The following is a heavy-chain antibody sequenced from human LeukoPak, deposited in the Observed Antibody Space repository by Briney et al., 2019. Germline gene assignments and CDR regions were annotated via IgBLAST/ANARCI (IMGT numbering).Heavy chain of an antibody. CDR3: ARGFRIVGAHNWFDP. J-gene: IGHJ5*02. CDR1: GYTFTGYY. V-gene: IGHV1-2*04. D-gene: IGHD1-26*01. Sequence: ASVKVSCKASGYTFTGYYMHWVRQAPGQGLEWMGWINPNSGGTNYAQKFQGWVTMTRDTSISTAYMELSRLRSDDTAVYYCARGFRIVGAHNWFDPWGQGTLVTVSS. CDR2: INPNSGGT.